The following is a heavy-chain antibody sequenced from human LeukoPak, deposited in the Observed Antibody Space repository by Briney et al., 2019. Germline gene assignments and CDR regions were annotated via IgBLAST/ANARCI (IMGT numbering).Heavy chain of an antibody. CDR3: ARTSSFDY. Sequence: GASVKVSCKASGYNFTGYYIHWVRQAPGQGLEWMGWINSNRGDTSDAQKFRGRVTMTRDTSISTVYMELSSLRSDDTAVYYYARTSSFDYWGQGTLVTVSS. J-gene: IGHJ4*02. CDR1: GYNFTGYY. V-gene: IGHV1-2*02. CDR2: INSNRGDT.